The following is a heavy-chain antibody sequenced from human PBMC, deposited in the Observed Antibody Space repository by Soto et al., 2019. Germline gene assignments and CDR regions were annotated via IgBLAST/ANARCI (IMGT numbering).Heavy chain of an antibody. Sequence: SATLSLSCAVYGWSFRGYYWSWIRQPPGKGLEWIGEINHSGSTNYNPSLKSRVTISVDTSKNQFSLKLSSVTAADTAVYYCAREVRETAVAGTGWFDPWGQGTLVTVS. D-gene: IGHD6-19*01. CDR2: INHSGST. J-gene: IGHJ5*02. CDR1: GWSFRGYY. V-gene: IGHV4-34*01. CDR3: AREVRETAVAGTGWFDP.